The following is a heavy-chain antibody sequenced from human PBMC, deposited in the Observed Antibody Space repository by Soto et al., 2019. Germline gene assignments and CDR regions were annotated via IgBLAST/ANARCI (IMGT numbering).Heavy chain of an antibody. Sequence: SETLSLTCTVSGGSISSYYWSWIRQPPGKGLEWIGYIYYSGSTNYNPSLKSRVTISVDTSKNQFSLKLSSVTAADTAVYYCAQGATYYYYMEVWGKGTTVTVSS. CDR1: GGSISSYY. CDR3: AQGATYYYYMEV. V-gene: IGHV4-59*08. J-gene: IGHJ6*03. D-gene: IGHD1-26*01. CDR2: IYYSGST.